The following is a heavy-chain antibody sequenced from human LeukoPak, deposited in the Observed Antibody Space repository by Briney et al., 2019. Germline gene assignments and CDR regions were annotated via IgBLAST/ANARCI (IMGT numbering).Heavy chain of an antibody. CDR1: GFTFSSYG. Sequence: PGGSLRLSCAASGFTFSSYGMHWVRQAPGKGLEWVAFIRYDGSNKYYADSVKGRFTISRDNSKNTLYLQMNSLRAEDTAVYYCAREPVPLVTPTYYFDYWGQGTLVTVSS. CDR2: IRYDGSNK. CDR3: AREPVPLVTPTYYFDY. D-gene: IGHD2-21*02. J-gene: IGHJ4*02. V-gene: IGHV3-30*02.